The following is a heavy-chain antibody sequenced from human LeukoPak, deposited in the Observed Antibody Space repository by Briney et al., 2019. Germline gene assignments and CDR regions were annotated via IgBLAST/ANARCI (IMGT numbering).Heavy chain of an antibody. Sequence: GGSLRLSCAASGFTLSSYSMNWVRQAPGKGLEWVSSISSSSSYIYYADSVKGRFTISRVNAKNSLYLQMNSLRAEDTAVYYCARDGSDCSGGSCYHLVFDYWGQGTLVTVSS. J-gene: IGHJ4*02. CDR2: ISSSSSYI. D-gene: IGHD2-15*01. CDR1: GFTLSSYS. CDR3: ARDGSDCSGGSCYHLVFDY. V-gene: IGHV3-21*01.